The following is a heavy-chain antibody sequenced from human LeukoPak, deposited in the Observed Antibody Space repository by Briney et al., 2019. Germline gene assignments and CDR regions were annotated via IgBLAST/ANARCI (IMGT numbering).Heavy chain of an antibody. J-gene: IGHJ4*02. V-gene: IGHV3-30*04. CDR2: ISHDGSNK. CDR3: ARGSHQDYFGSMTYLFDY. D-gene: IGHD3-10*01. Sequence: GGSLRLSCAASGFTFSSYAIHWVRQAPGKGLEWVTFISHDGSNKYYADSVKGRFTTSRDNSKKTLYLQVNSLRVEDTAVYYCARGSHQDYFGSMTYLFDYWGQGTLVTVSS. CDR1: GFTFSSYA.